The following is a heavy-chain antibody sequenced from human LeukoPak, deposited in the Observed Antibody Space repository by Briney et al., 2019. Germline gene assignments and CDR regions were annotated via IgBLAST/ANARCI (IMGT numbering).Heavy chain of an antibody. CDR3: MGGRAADY. J-gene: IGHJ4*02. CDR2: ISSSGGTI. V-gene: IGHV3-48*03. Sequence: GGSLRLSCAASGFTFSSCEMNWVRQAPGKGLEWVSYISSSGGTIYYADSVKGRFTISRDNAKNSLCLQMNSLRAEDTAVYYCMGGRAADYWGQGTLVTVSS. D-gene: IGHD3-16*01. CDR1: GFTFSSCE.